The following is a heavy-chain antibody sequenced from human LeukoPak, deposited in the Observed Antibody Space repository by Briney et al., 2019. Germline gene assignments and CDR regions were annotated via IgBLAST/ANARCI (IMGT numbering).Heavy chain of an antibody. CDR3: ARGSFSSGYYNYYYYYGMDV. Sequence: ASVKVSCTASGYTFTSYGISWVRQAPGQGLEWMGWISVYNGNTNYAQKLQGRVTMTTDTSTSTAYMELRSLRSDDTAVYYCARGSFSSGYYNYYYYYGMDVWGQGTTVTVSS. D-gene: IGHD3-22*01. CDR2: ISVYNGNT. V-gene: IGHV1-18*01. CDR1: GYTFTSYG. J-gene: IGHJ6*02.